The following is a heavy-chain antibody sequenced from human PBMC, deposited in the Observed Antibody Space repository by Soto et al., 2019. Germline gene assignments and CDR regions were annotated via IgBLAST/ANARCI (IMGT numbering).Heavy chain of an antibody. CDR2: IYYSGST. CDR1: GGSVSSGSYY. CDR3: ARGPPGSSGWVWAVWFDP. J-gene: IGHJ5*02. V-gene: IGHV4-61*01. Sequence: PSETLSLTCTVSGGSVSSGSYYWSWIRQPPGRGLEWIGYIYYSGSTNYNPSLKSRVTISVDTSKNQFSLKLSSVTAADTAVYYCARGPPGSSGWVWAVWFDPWGQGTMVTVSS. D-gene: IGHD6-19*01.